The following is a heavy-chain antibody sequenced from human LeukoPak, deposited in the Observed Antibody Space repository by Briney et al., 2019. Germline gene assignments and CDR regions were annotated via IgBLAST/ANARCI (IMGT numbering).Heavy chain of an antibody. D-gene: IGHD3-16*01. Sequence: PGGSLTLSCAVSGFTVSSSYMRWVRQAPGKGLEWVSIIYTGGNTYYADSVKGRFTISRDNSRNTLYLQMNSLRDDDTAVYYCVRDSYGTSWGQGTLVTVSS. J-gene: IGHJ4*02. CDR2: IYTGGNT. CDR3: VRDSYGTS. V-gene: IGHV3-66*01. CDR1: GFTVSSSY.